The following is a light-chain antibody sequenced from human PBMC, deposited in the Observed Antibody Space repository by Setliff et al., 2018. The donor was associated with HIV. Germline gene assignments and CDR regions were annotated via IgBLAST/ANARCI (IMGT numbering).Light chain of an antibody. CDR1: QSVRSSY. CDR2: GAS. V-gene: IGKV3-20*01. Sequence: EIVLTQSPGTLSLSPGVRATLSCRASQSVRSSYLAWYQQKPGQAPRLLIYGASSRATGIPDRFSGSGSGTDFTLTISRLEPEDFAVYYCQQYGSSPPTFGPGTKVDIK. CDR3: QQYGSSPPT. J-gene: IGKJ3*01.